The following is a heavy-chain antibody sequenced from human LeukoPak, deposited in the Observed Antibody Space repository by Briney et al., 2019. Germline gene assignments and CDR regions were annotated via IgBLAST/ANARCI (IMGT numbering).Heavy chain of an antibody. CDR3: ARIREAQSSNWEDAFDI. V-gene: IGHV3-21*01. CDR1: GLTFRGYD. CDR2: ISSSSSYI. J-gene: IGHJ3*02. D-gene: IGHD7-27*01. Sequence: GGSLRLSCVTSGLTFRGYDMFWVRQAPGKGLEWISSISSSSSYIYYADSVKGRFTISRDNAKNSLYLQMNSLRAEDTAVYYCARIREAQSSNWEDAFDIWGQGTMVTVSS.